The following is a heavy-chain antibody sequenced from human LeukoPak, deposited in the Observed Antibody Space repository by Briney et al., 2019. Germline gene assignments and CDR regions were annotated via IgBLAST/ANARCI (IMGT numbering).Heavy chain of an antibody. CDR1: GFTFSSYA. Sequence: GGSLRLSCAASGFTFSSYAMSWVRQAPGKGLEWVSVIYSGGSTYYADSVKGRFTISRDDSKNTLYLQMNSLRDEDTAVYYCTRASLVRAEDWFDPWGQGTLVTVSS. D-gene: IGHD3-10*01. V-gene: IGHV3-66*01. CDR3: TRASLVRAEDWFDP. J-gene: IGHJ5*02. CDR2: IYSGGST.